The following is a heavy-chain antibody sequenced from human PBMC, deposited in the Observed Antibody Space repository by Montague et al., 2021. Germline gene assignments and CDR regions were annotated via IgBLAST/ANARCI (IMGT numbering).Heavy chain of an antibody. CDR3: AGVFSRWYVGYFDP. J-gene: IGHJ5*02. D-gene: IGHD6-13*01. V-gene: IGHV4-39*01. CDR1: GASITSNIYY. CDR2: IYYSGNS. Sequence: SETLSLTCTVSGASITSNIYYWGWTRQSPGKGLEWIGSIYYSGNSFYQPSLKSRITMAVDTSKNQFSLKLSSVTAADTAIYYCAGVFSRWYVGYFDPWGQGTLVTVSS.